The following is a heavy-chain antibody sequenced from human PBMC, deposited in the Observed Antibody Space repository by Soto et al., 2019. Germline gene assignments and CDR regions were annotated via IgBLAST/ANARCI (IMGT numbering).Heavy chain of an antibody. Sequence: PGGSLRLSCEASGFTFSSYWMSWVRQAPGKGLEWVGNIKQDGSEQTYVDSVRGRFTISRDNAKNSLYLQMNSLRAEDTAVYYCARYHYYNSGSFLYWGQGTLVTVSS. D-gene: IGHD3-10*01. CDR2: IKQDGSEQ. J-gene: IGHJ4*02. CDR1: GFTFSSYW. CDR3: ARYHYYNSGSFLY. V-gene: IGHV3-7*02.